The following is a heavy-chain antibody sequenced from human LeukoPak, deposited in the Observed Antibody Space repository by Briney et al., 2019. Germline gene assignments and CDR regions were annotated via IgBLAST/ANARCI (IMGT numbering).Heavy chain of an antibody. J-gene: IGHJ4*02. CDR3: ARVRGAYYFDY. CDR1: GFTFTSYA. Sequence: PGGSLRLSCAASGFTFTSYAMSWVRQAPGKGLEYVSAISSNGGSTYYANSVKGRFTISRDNSKNTLYLQMGSLRAEDMAVYYCARVRGAYYFDYWGQGTLVTVSS. V-gene: IGHV3-64*01. D-gene: IGHD3-10*01. CDR2: ISSNGGST.